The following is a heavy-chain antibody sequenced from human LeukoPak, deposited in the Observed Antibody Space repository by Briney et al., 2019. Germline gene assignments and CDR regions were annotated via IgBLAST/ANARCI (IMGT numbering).Heavy chain of an antibody. CDR3: AIHPMVRGVTTFDY. D-gene: IGHD3-10*01. Sequence: GGSLRLSCAASGFTFSSYGMSWVRQAPGKGLEWVSAISGSGGSTYYADSVKGRFTISRDNSKNTLYLQMNSLRAEDTAVYYCAIHPMVRGVTTFDYWGQGTLVTVSS. J-gene: IGHJ4*02. CDR2: ISGSGGST. CDR1: GFTFSSYG. V-gene: IGHV3-23*01.